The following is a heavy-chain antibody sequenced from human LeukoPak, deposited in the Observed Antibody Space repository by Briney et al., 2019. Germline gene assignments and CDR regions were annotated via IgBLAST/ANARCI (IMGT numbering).Heavy chain of an antibody. Sequence: GGSLRLSCAASGFTFSSYRMNWVRQAPGKGLEWVSSISSSSSYIYYADSVKGRFTISRDNAKNSLYLQMNSLRAEDTAVYYCARVGLAERRTFYFDYWGQGTLVTVSS. V-gene: IGHV3-21*01. CDR2: ISSSSSYI. J-gene: IGHJ4*02. D-gene: IGHD5-24*01. CDR1: GFTFSSYR. CDR3: ARVGLAERRTFYFDY.